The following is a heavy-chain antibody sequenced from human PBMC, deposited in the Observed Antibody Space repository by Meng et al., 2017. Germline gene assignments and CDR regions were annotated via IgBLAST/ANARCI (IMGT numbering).Heavy chain of an antibody. J-gene: IGHJ4*02. D-gene: IGHD4-17*01. Sequence: QITLKESGPTLGKATHTITLTCTFSGFSLSTRGVGVGWIRQPPGKALDWLALIYWDDDKRYSPSLKSRLTISKDTSKNQVFLTMTNMDPVDTGTYYCVRRRDYGDYIDYWGQGTLVTVSS. CDR3: VRRRDYGDYIDY. V-gene: IGHV2-5*02. CDR1: GFSLSTRGVG. CDR2: IYWDDDK.